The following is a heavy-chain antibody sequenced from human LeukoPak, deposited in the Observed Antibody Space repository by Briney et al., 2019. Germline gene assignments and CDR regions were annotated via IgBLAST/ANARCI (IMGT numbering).Heavy chain of an antibody. Sequence: SETLSLTCAVSGVSISSYYWTWIRQPAGKGLEWIGLIYTSGATNYNPSVKSRVTMSVDTSKNQFSLKLNSVTAADTAVYYCARKAASNWYFDLWGRGTLVTVSS. D-gene: IGHD6-13*01. CDR2: IYTSGAT. V-gene: IGHV4-4*07. CDR3: ARKAASNWYFDL. J-gene: IGHJ2*01. CDR1: GVSISSYY.